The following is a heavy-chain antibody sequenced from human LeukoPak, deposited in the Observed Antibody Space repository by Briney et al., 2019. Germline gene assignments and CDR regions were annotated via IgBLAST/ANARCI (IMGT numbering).Heavy chain of an antibody. V-gene: IGHV1-2*04. CDR3: ARANDYGDFLDY. CDR1: GYTFTGYY. J-gene: IGHJ4*02. D-gene: IGHD4-17*01. CDR2: INPNSGGT. Sequence: VASVKVSCKASGYTFTGYYMHWVRQAPGQGLEWMGWINPNSGGTNYAQKFQGWVTMTRDTSISTAYMELSRLRSDDTAVYYCARANDYGDFLDYWGQGTLVTVSS.